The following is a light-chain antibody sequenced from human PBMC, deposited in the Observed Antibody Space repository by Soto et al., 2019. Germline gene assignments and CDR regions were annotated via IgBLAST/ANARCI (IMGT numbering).Light chain of an antibody. V-gene: IGKV3-20*01. CDR3: QQYGTSSYT. J-gene: IGKJ2*01. Sequence: EILLTQSPGTLSLSPGVRATLSCRASQSVNSNYLAWYQQKPGQAPRLLIYGASSRATGIPDRFSGSGSGTELTLTISRLEPEDFAVYYCQQYGTSSYTFGEGTKLEIK. CDR1: QSVNSNY. CDR2: GAS.